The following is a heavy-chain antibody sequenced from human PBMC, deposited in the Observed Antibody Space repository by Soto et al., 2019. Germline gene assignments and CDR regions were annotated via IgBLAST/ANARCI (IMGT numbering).Heavy chain of an antibody. Sequence: QITLKESGPPLVKPTQTLTLTCTFSGFSLSSSGVGVGWIRQPPGKALEWLTFIYWDDDKRYSPSLKSRLTITKDTSKNQVVLTLTNMDPVDTVTYYCARLVVAGITYYFGSWGQGTLLTVSS. D-gene: IGHD2-15*01. CDR1: GFSLSSSGVG. J-gene: IGHJ4*02. CDR2: IYWDDDK. CDR3: ARLVVAGITYYFGS. V-gene: IGHV2-5*02.